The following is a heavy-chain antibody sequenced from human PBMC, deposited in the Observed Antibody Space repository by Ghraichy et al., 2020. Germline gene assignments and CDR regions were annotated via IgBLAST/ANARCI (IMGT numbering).Heavy chain of an antibody. CDR1: GFTFSSYW. CDR3: ARGGVPAARRLYYYYYYMDV. V-gene: IGHV3-7*03. J-gene: IGHJ6*03. Sequence: GESLNISCAASGFTFSSYWMSWVRQAPGKGLEWVANIKQDGSEKYYVDSVKGRFTISRDNAKNSLYLQMNSLRAEDTAVYYCARGGVPAARRLYYYYYYMDVWGKGTTVTVSS. D-gene: IGHD2-2*01. CDR2: IKQDGSEK.